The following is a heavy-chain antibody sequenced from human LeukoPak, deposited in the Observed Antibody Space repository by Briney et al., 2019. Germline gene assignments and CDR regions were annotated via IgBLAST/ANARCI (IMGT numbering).Heavy chain of an antibody. CDR1: GFTFSNYG. V-gene: IGHV3-7*03. CDR3: ARGGNGVNVGYCDY. D-gene: IGHD4-23*01. CDR2: IKQDGSEK. J-gene: IGHJ4*02. Sequence: GGSLRLSCAASGFTFSNYGMNWVRQTPDKGLEWVANIKQDGSEKHYVDYVKGRFTISRDNAKNSLYLQMDSLRAEDTAVYYCARGGNGVNVGYCDYWGQGTLVTVSS.